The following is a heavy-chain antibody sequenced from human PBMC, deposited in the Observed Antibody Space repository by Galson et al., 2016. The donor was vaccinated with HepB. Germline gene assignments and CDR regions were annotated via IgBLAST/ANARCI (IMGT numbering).Heavy chain of an antibody. J-gene: IGHJ6*02. Sequence: SETLSLTCTVSGASVNIVSYYWSWVRHSPGRGLEWIAYIYYNGSAHYNPSPKSPVTITIATSRNQFSLKLNSVTTADTAVYDCARDSPGGYTGYSSYFYGVDVWGQGTTVTVSS. CDR2: IYYNGSA. CDR3: ARDSPGGYTGYSSYFYGVDV. V-gene: IGHV4-61*01. CDR1: GASVNIVSYY. D-gene: IGHD1-1*01.